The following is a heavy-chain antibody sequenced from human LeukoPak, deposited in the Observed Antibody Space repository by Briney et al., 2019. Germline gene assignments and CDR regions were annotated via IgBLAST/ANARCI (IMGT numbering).Heavy chain of an antibody. CDR1: RFTFSSYA. Sequence: PGGSLRLSCAASRFTFSSYAMSWVRQAPGKGLEWVSAISGTGGSTYYADSVKGRFTISRDNAKNSLYLQMNSLRAEDTAVYYCARDGLPSPVDWGQGTLVTVSS. V-gene: IGHV3-23*01. D-gene: IGHD2-2*01. CDR2: ISGTGGST. CDR3: ARDGLPSPVD. J-gene: IGHJ4*02.